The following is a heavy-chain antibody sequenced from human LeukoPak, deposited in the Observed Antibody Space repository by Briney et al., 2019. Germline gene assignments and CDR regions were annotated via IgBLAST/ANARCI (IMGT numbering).Heavy chain of an antibody. CDR1: GLSVSTNY. V-gene: IGHV3-53*01. CDR3: ARNLVSQRGPLIYTNSGNEHEGFDH. Sequence: GGSLRLSCAVSGLSVSTNYMSWVRQAPGKGLEWVSVIYRGGATFYADSVKGRFTVSRDTSKDTVHLQMNSLRADDTAVYYCARNLVSQRGPLIYTNSGNEHEGFDHWGQGTLVTVSS. J-gene: IGHJ4*02. CDR2: IYRGGAT. D-gene: IGHD5-12*01.